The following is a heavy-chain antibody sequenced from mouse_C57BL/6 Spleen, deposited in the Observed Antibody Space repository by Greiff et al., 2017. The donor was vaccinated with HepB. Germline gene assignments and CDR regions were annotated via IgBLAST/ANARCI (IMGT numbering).Heavy chain of an antibody. CDR3: ARGFITTVVATSYFDY. CDR1: GYTFTSYW. V-gene: IGHV1-7*01. CDR2: INPSSGYT. D-gene: IGHD1-1*01. Sequence: VQLQQSGAELAKPGASVKLSCKASGYTFTSYWMHWVKQRPGQGLEWIGYINPSSGYTKYNQKFKDKATLTADKSSSTAYMQLSSLTYEDSAVYYCARGFITTVVATSYFDYWGQGTTRTVSS. J-gene: IGHJ2*01.